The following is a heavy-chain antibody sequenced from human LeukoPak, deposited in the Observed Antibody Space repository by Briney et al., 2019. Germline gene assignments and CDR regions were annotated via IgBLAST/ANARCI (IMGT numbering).Heavy chain of an antibody. D-gene: IGHD1-26*01. CDR1: GFTFSSYW. Sequence: PGGSLRLSCAASGFTFSSYWMSWVRQAPGKGLEGVANIKQDGSEKYYVDSVKGRFTISRDNAKNSLYLQMNSLRAEDTAVYYCARKGGATTYGYYYYYMDVWGKGTTVTISS. J-gene: IGHJ6*03. CDR2: IKQDGSEK. CDR3: ARKGGATTYGYYYYYMDV. V-gene: IGHV3-7*01.